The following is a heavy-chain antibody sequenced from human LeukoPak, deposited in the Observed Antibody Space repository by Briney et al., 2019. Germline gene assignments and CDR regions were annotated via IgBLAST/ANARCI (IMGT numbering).Heavy chain of an antibody. CDR1: GYTFTGYY. V-gene: IGHV1-2*02. Sequence: ASVKVSCKASGYTFTGYYMRWVRQAPGQGLEWMGWINPNSGGTNYAQKFRGRVTMTRDTSISTAYMELSRLRSDDTAVYYCARAYYGSGSVYYNGMDVWGQGTTVTVSS. D-gene: IGHD3-10*01. CDR3: ARAYYGSGSVYYNGMDV. J-gene: IGHJ6*02. CDR2: INPNSGGT.